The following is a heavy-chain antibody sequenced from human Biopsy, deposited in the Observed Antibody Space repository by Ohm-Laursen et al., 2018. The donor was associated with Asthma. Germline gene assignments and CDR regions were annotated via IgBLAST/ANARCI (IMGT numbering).Heavy chain of an antibody. CDR2: ISFDGTNR. V-gene: IGHV3-30*18. CDR3: AKEIFPGWELRRGPDS. CDR1: GFSFSNYG. D-gene: IGHD1-26*01. J-gene: IGHJ4*02. Sequence: SLRLSCAASGFSFSNYGMHWVRQAPGKGLDWVAVISFDGTNRNYTDSVKGRFTISRDNPRNTLHLEMNSLRAEDTAVYFCAKEIFPGWELRRGPDSWGQGTLVTVSS.